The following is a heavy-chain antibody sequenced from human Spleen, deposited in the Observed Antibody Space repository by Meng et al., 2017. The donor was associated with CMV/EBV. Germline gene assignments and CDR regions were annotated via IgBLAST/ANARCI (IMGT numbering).Heavy chain of an antibody. Sequence: GESLKISCAASGFTFSSSWMHWVCQAPEKGLEWVADIKCDGSEKYYVDSVKGRLTISRDNAKNSLYLQMNSLRAEDTAVYYCARAGGIRGYWGQGTLVTVSS. J-gene: IGHJ4*02. V-gene: IGHV3-52*01. CDR1: GFTFSSSW. D-gene: IGHD3-10*01. CDR2: IKCDGSEK. CDR3: ARAGGIRGY.